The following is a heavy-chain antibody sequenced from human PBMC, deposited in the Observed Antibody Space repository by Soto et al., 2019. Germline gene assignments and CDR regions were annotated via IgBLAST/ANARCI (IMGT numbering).Heavy chain of an antibody. Sequence: QLQLQESGSGLVKLSQTLSLTCAVSGGSISSGGYSWSWIRQPPGKGLEWIGYIYHSGSTYYNPSLKSRVTISVDRSKNQFSLKLSSVTAADTAVYYCARSLNYYDSSGLDYWGQGTLVTVSS. J-gene: IGHJ4*02. D-gene: IGHD3-22*01. CDR2: IYHSGST. CDR3: ARSLNYYDSSGLDY. V-gene: IGHV4-30-2*01. CDR1: GGSISSGGYS.